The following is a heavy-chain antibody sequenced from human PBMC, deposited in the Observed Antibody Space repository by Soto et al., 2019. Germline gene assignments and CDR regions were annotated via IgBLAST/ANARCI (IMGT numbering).Heavy chain of an antibody. D-gene: IGHD2-2*03. CDR3: ARDGYCSSTSCPTDEDAFDI. J-gene: IGHJ3*02. CDR1: GFTFSSYS. V-gene: IGHV3-48*01. Sequence: GGSLRLSCAASGFTFSSYSMNWVRQAPGKGLEWVSYISSSSSTIYYADSVKGRFTISRDNAKNSLYLQMNSLRAEDTAVYYCARDGYCSSTSCPTDEDAFDIWGQGTMVTVSS. CDR2: ISSSSSTI.